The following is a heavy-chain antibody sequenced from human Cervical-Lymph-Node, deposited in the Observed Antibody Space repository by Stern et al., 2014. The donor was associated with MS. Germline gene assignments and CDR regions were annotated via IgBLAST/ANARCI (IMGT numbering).Heavy chain of an antibody. CDR3: YGYYDNSDDYNFDS. V-gene: IGHV4-34*01. D-gene: IGHD3-22*01. J-gene: IGHJ4*02. CDR1: GVPFSSYY. Sequence: QVQLQQWGAGLVKPSETLSLTCSVSGVPFSSYYWSWIRQPPGKGLEWIGEINQSGSTNYNPSLQSRVTMSVDSSKNQFSLNLSSVTAADTAVYYCYGYYDNSDDYNFDSWGQGTLVTVSS. CDR2: INQSGST.